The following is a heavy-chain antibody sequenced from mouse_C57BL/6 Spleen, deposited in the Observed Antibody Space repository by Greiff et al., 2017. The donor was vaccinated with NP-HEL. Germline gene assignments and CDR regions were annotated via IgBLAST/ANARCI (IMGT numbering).Heavy chain of an antibody. CDR2: ISSGSSTI. Sequence: EVHLVESGGGLVKPGGSLKLSCAASGFTFSDYGMHWVRQAPEKGLEWVAYISSGSSTIYYADTVKGRFTISRDNAKNTLFLQMTSLRSEDTAMYYCARRDDYVYFDVWGTGTTVTVSS. D-gene: IGHD2-4*01. CDR3: ARRDDYVYFDV. CDR1: GFTFSDYG. J-gene: IGHJ1*03. V-gene: IGHV5-17*01.